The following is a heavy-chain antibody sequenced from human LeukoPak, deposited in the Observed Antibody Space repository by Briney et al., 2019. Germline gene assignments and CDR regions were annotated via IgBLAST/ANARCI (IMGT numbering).Heavy chain of an antibody. CDR3: ARPPNIAAAGQD. J-gene: IGHJ4*02. Sequence: PGGSLRLSCAASGFTFSNYWMTWVRQAPGKGLEWVANIKRDGSEKYYIDSVKGRFTISRDNAKNSLYLQMNSLRAEDTAVYYCARPPNIAAAGQDWGQGTLVTVSS. V-gene: IGHV3-7*01. D-gene: IGHD6-13*01. CDR2: IKRDGSEK. CDR1: GFTFSNYW.